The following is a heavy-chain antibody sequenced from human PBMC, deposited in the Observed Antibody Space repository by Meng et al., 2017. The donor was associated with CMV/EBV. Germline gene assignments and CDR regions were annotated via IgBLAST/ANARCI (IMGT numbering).Heavy chain of an antibody. CDR2: ISAYNGNT. CDR1: GYTFTSYG. Sequence: VRRVQSGAKVKKPGAQVTVPCKASGYTFTSYGITWVRQAPGQGLEWMGWISAYNGNTNYAQKDQGRVTMTTDTSTSTAYMELRSLRSDDTAVYYCARIDLYYDILIAYYNKDWFDPWGQGTLVTVSS. CDR3: ARIDLYYDILIAYYNKDWFDP. V-gene: IGHV1-18*01. J-gene: IGHJ5*02. D-gene: IGHD3-9*01.